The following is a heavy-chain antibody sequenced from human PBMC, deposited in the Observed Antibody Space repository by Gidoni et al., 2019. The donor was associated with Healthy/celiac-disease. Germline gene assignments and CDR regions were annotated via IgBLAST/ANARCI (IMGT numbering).Heavy chain of an antibody. CDR1: GFTFRSYA. CDR2: ISGSGGST. J-gene: IGHJ3*02. Sequence: EVQLLESGGGLVQPGGSLRLSCAASGFTFRSYAMSWVRQAPGKGLEWVSAISGSGGSTYYADSVKGRFTISRDNSKNTLYLQMNSLRAEDTAVYYCAKNYDSSGYYSDAFDIWGQGTMVTVSS. V-gene: IGHV3-23*01. CDR3: AKNYDSSGYYSDAFDI. D-gene: IGHD3-22*01.